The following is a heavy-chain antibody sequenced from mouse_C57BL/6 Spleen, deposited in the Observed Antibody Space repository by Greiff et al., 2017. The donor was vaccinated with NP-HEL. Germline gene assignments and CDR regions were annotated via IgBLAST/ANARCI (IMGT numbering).Heavy chain of an antibody. D-gene: IGHD1-1*01. Sequence: EVMLVESGGGLVQPGGSMKLSCVASGFTFSNYWMNWVRQSPEKGLEWVAQIRLKSDNYATHYAESVKGRFTISRDDSKSSVYLQMNNLRAEDTGIYYCTTTVVAPYWYFDVWGTGTTVTVSS. CDR3: TTTVVAPYWYFDV. CDR1: GFTFSNYW. V-gene: IGHV6-3*01. CDR2: IRLKSDNYAT. J-gene: IGHJ1*03.